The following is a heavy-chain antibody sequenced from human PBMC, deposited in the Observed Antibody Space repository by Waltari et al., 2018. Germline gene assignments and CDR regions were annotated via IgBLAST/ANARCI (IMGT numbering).Heavy chain of an antibody. D-gene: IGHD3-10*01. CDR1: GYTLTELS. CDR2: FDPEDGET. Sequence: QVQLVQSGAEVKKPGASVKVSCKVSGYTLTELSMHWVRQAHGKGLEWMGGFDPEDGETIYAQKFQGRVTMTEDTSTDTAYMELSSLRSEDTAVYYCATNNMVRGVISPRNWFDPWGQGTLVTVSS. CDR3: ATNNMVRGVISPRNWFDP. V-gene: IGHV1-24*01. J-gene: IGHJ5*02.